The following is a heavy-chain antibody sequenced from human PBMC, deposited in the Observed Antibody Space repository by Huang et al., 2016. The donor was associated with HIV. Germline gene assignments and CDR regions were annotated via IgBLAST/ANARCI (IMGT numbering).Heavy chain of an antibody. D-gene: IGHD3-10*01. V-gene: IGHV5-51*01. J-gene: IGHJ6*02. Sequence: EVQLVQSGAEVKKPGESLKISCKGSGYRFRSNWIGWVRQMPGKGLEWSGIIYPGDSETRYSPSFQGQVTISADKSINTAYLQWSSLKASDTAMYYCARLIGSPSFYYGLDVWGQGTTVTVSS. CDR2: IYPGDSET. CDR1: GYRFRSNW. CDR3: ARLIGSPSFYYGLDV.